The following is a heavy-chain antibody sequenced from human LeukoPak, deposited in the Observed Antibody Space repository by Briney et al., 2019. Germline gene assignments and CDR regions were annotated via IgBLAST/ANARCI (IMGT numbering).Heavy chain of an antibody. J-gene: IGHJ3*02. Sequence: GSVKVSCKASGYTFTSYYMHWVRQAPGQGLEWMGIINPSGGSTSYAQKFQGRVTMTRDTSTSTVYMELSSLRSEDTAGYYCARSGLEYDAFDIWGQGTMVTVSS. V-gene: IGHV1-46*01. CDR1: GYTFTSYY. CDR3: ARSGLEYDAFDI. CDR2: INPSGGST. D-gene: IGHD1-14*01.